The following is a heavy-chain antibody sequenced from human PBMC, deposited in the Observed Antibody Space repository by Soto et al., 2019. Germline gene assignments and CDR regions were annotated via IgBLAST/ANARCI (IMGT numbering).Heavy chain of an antibody. CDR3: AAYGRYGGNTKSYYFDY. CDR1: GFTFTSSA. Sequence: SVKVSCKASGFTFTSSAVQWVRQARGQRLEWIGWIVVGSGNTNYAQKFQERVTITRDMSTSTAYMELSSLRSEDTAVYYCAAYGRYGGNTKSYYFDYWGQGTLVTVSS. J-gene: IGHJ4*02. CDR2: IVVGSGNT. V-gene: IGHV1-58*01. D-gene: IGHD2-15*01.